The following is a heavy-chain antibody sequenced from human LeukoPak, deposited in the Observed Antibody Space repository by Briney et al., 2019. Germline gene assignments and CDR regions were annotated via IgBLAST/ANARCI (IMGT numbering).Heavy chain of an antibody. Sequence: GGSLRLSCAASGFTFSDYSMNWVRQAPGKGPEWVSHISYSSTTVYYADSVKGRFTISRDNAKNSLYLQMNNLRDEDSAVYYCARELGYCTTTTCLYGFDYWGQGTLVTVSS. D-gene: IGHD2-2*01. V-gene: IGHV3-48*02. J-gene: IGHJ4*02. CDR1: GFTFSDYS. CDR2: ISYSSTTV. CDR3: ARELGYCTTTTCLYGFDY.